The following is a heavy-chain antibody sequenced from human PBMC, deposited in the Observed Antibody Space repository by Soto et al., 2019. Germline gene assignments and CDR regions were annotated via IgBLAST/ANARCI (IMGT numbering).Heavy chain of an antibody. CDR2: INAYNGNT. Sequence: ASVKVSCKASGYTFTSYGISWVRQAPGQGLEWMGWINAYNGNTNYAQKLQGRVTMTTDTSTSTAYMELRSLKTEDTAVYYCTAEIGRQVVYWGQGALVTVSS. J-gene: IGHJ4*02. D-gene: IGHD2-21*01. CDR3: TAEIGRQVVY. CDR1: GYTFTSYG. V-gene: IGHV1-18*01.